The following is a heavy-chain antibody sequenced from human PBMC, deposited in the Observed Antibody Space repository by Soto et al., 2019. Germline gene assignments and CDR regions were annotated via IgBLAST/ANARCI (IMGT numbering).Heavy chain of an antibody. J-gene: IGHJ4*02. CDR3: VRAEAVTIVFTVHYFFVL. Sequence: DVQLVESGGGLVQPGGSLKLSCAVSGFTFSHYTMHWFRQAPGRRLEYVSAISSDGGTTYYADSVRGRFTISRDNSKIKLYLQMGSLTPEDPALYHCVRAEAVTIVFTVHYFFVLWGRGTLVTVSS. D-gene: IGHD4-17*01. CDR1: GFTFSHYT. V-gene: IGHV3-64*07. CDR2: ISSDGGTT.